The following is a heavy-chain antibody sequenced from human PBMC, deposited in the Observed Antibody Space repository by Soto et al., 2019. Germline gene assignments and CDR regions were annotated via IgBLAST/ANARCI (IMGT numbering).Heavy chain of an antibody. V-gene: IGHV3-48*03. CDR3: ARASVVVVDGFDY. Sequence: PGGSLRLSCAASGFTFSSYEMNWVRQAPGKGLEWVSYISTSGSTIYYTDSVKGRFTISRGNAKNSLYLQMNSLRAEDTAVYYCARASVVVVDGFDYWGQGTLVTVS. CDR1: GFTFSSYE. CDR2: ISTSGSTI. D-gene: IGHD2-15*01. J-gene: IGHJ4*02.